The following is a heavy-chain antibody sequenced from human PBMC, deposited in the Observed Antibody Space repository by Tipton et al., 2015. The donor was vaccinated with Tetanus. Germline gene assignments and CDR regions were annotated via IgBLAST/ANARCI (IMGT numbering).Heavy chain of an antibody. CDR1: GDSISSFY. CDR3: ARRGDYVFYYESSGYLWGAAFDI. V-gene: IGHV4-4*07. Sequence: GLVKPSETLSLSCSVSGDSISSFYWTWIRQPAGKGLEWIGRIYTSGSTNYNPSLKSRVIMSVDTSRRQFSLKLNSVTAADTAVYYCARRGDYVFYYESSGYLWGAAFDIWGQGTMVSVSA. CDR2: IYTSGST. D-gene: IGHD3-22*01. J-gene: IGHJ3*02.